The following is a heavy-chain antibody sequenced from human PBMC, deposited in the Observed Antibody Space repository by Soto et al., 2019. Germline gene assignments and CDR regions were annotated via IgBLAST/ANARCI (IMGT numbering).Heavy chain of an antibody. CDR2: IKMKKDGGTT. V-gene: IGHV3-15*01. Sequence: AWGSLGISCASSGFTFSNALMSWVRQAPGKGLDVARLIKMKKDGGTTDYAAPVKGRFTISRYDSKNTLYLQMNRLKTEDTAVYFCTKEKRIYYDFWSGYYTDYWGQGTMVTVSS. J-gene: IGHJ4*02. CDR1: GFTFSNAL. D-gene: IGHD3-3*01. CDR3: TKEKRIYYDFWSGYYTDY.